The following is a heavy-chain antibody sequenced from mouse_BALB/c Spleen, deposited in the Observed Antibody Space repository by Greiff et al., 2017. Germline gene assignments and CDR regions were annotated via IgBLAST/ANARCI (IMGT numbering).Heavy chain of an antibody. CDR1: GFNIKDYY. V-gene: IGHV14-1*02. J-gene: IGHJ4*01. CDR2: IDPENGNT. D-gene: IGHD1-1*01. CDR3: ARSTYGRGAMDY. Sequence: VQLKQSGAELVRPGALVKLSCKASGFNIKDYYMHWVKQRPEQGLEWIGWIDPENGNTKYDPKFQGKAAITADTSSNTAYLQLSSLTSEDTAVYYCARSTYGRGAMDYWGQGTSVTVSS.